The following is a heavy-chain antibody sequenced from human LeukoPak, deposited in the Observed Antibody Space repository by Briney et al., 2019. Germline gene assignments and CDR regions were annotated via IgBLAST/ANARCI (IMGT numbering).Heavy chain of an antibody. CDR1: GFSFSTYA. CDR2: IDGAGGFT. CDR3: AKSAPDSGTYLFYFGS. V-gene: IGHV3-23*01. Sequence: PGGSLRLSCAASGFSFSTYAMSWVRQAPGKGLEWVSGIDGAGGFTQYADSVKGRFTISRDNSKNTLYLQINSLRAEDTAVYYCAKSAPDSGTYLFYFGSWGQGTLVTVSS. J-gene: IGHJ4*02. D-gene: IGHD1-26*01.